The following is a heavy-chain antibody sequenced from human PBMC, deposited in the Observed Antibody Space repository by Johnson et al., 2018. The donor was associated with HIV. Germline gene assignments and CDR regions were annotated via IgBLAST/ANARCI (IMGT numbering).Heavy chain of an antibody. CDR1: GFTVSSNY. J-gene: IGHJ3*02. D-gene: IGHD3-16*01. V-gene: IGHV3-66*01. Sequence: VQLVESGGGLVQPGGSLRLSCAASGFTVSSNYMSWVRQAPGKGLEWVSVIYSGGTTFYADSVKGRFTISRDNSKNTLYLQMNSLRAGDTAVYYCARGQQDMGAGAFDIWGQGTMVTVSS. CDR2: IYSGGTT. CDR3: ARGQQDMGAGAFDI.